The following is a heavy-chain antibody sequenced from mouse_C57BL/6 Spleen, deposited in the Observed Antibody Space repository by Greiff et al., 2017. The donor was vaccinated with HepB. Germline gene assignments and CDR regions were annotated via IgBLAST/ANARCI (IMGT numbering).Heavy chain of an antibody. J-gene: IGHJ2*01. D-gene: IGHD2-5*01. CDR1: GFTFTDYY. Sequence: EVQLQESGGGLVQPGGSLSLSCAASGFTFTDYYMSWVRQPPGKALEWLGFIRNKANGYTTEYSASVKGRFTISRDNSQSILYLQMNALRAEDSATYYCARYLYSNLYYFDYWGQGTTLTVSS. CDR3: ARYLYSNLYYFDY. CDR2: IRNKANGYTT. V-gene: IGHV7-3*01.